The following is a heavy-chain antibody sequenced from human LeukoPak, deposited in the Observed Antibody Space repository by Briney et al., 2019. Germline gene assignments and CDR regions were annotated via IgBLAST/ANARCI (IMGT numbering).Heavy chain of an antibody. V-gene: IGHV3-21*01. Sequence: GSLRLSCAASGFTFSSYSMNWVRQAPGKGLEWVSSISNSSSYIYYADSVKGRFTISRDNAKNSLYLQMNSLRAEDTAVYYCARDYYDSSGYLQGYYYYYYGMDVWGQGTTVTVSS. CDR2: ISNSSSYI. J-gene: IGHJ6*02. CDR1: GFTFSSYS. D-gene: IGHD3-22*01. CDR3: ARDYYDSSGYLQGYYYYYYGMDV.